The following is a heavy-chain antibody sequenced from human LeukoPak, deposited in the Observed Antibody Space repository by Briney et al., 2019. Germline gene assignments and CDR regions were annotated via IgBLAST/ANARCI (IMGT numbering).Heavy chain of an antibody. CDR2: IYTSGST. Sequence: SETLSLTCTVSGGSISSYYWSWIRQPAGKGLEWIGRIYTSGSTNYNPSLKSRVTMSVDTSKNPFSLKLSSVTAADTAVYYCARDPSHSSSWYNCFDPWGQGTLVTVSS. CDR1: GGSISSYY. J-gene: IGHJ5*02. D-gene: IGHD6-13*01. V-gene: IGHV4-4*07. CDR3: ARDPSHSSSWYNCFDP.